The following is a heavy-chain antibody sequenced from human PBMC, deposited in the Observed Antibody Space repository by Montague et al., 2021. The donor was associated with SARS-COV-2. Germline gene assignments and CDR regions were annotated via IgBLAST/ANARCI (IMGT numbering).Heavy chain of an antibody. CDR2: ISHSADT. CDR3: ARPVSRSWHRFEY. Sequence: SETRSLTCAVYRASFSDYYYTWIRQSPATGLEWIWDISHSADTNSNPSPTRRVSMSMDTSNNQYSLRLDSVTAADTAVYYCARPVSRSWHRFEYWGQGTLVTASS. D-gene: IGHD1-26*01. CDR1: RASFSDYY. V-gene: IGHV4-34*01. J-gene: IGHJ4*02.